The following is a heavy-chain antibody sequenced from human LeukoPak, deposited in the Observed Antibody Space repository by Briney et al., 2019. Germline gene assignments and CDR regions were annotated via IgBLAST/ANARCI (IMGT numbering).Heavy chain of an antibody. CDR2: INHSGST. CDR3: ARGVLGYCSSTSCYNWFDP. Sequence: SETLSLTCAVYGGSFSGYYWSWIRQPPGKGLEWIGVINHSGSTNYNPSLKSRVTISVDTSKNQFSLKLSSVTAADTAVYYCARGVLGYCSSTSCYNWFDPWGQGTLVTVSS. CDR1: GGSFSGYY. V-gene: IGHV4-34*01. D-gene: IGHD2-2*01. J-gene: IGHJ5*02.